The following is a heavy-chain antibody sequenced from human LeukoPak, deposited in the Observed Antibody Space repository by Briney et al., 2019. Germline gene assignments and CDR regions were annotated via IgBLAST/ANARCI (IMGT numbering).Heavy chain of an antibody. J-gene: IGHJ4*02. Sequence: GGSLRLSCAASGFTVSSNYMNWVRQAPGKGLEWVSVIYSGGSTYYADSVKGRFTISRDNSKNTLYLQMNSLRAEDTAVYYCARALQLWSPFDYWGQGTLVTVSS. D-gene: IGHD5-18*01. V-gene: IGHV3-66*01. CDR2: IYSGGST. CDR3: ARALQLWSPFDY. CDR1: GFTVSSNY.